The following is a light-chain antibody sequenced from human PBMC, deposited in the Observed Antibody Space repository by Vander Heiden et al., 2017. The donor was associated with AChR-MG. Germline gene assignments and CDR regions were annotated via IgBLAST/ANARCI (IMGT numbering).Light chain of an antibody. CDR3: QAWDNSSPV. Sequence: SYELTQPPSLFVSPGQTASVTGAGDGLGDTSGSWYQQRPGQSPLLVIYHDGKRPSGIPERFSGSNSGTTATLTISGAQPMDDADYYCQAWDNSSPVFGPGTKVIVL. CDR2: HDG. J-gene: IGLJ1*01. CDR1: GLGDTS. V-gene: IGLV3-1*01.